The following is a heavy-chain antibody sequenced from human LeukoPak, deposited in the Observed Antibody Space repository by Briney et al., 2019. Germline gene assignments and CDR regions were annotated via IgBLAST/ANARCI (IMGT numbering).Heavy chain of an antibody. J-gene: IGHJ4*02. Sequence: SETLSLTCTVSGGSISSYYWSWIRQPAGKGLEWIGRIYTSGSTNYNPSLKSRVTMSVDTSKNQFSLKLSSVTAADTAVCYCARDKSVDFWSGYYTLFDYWGQGTLVTVSS. V-gene: IGHV4-4*07. CDR2: IYTSGST. CDR1: GGSISSYY. D-gene: IGHD3-3*01. CDR3: ARDKSVDFWSGYYTLFDY.